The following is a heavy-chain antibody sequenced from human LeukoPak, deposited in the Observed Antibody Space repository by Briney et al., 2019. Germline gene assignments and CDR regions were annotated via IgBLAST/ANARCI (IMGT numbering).Heavy chain of an antibody. V-gene: IGHV3-23*01. CDR2: ISGSGGST. Sequence: GGSLRLSCAASGFTFSSYAMSWVRQAPGKGLEWVSAISGSGGSTYYADSVKGRFTISRDNSKNTLYLQMNSLRAEDTAVYYCAKDLIMNIAAARVSHAFDTWGQGTMVTVSS. CDR3: AKDLIMNIAAARVSHAFDT. J-gene: IGHJ3*02. D-gene: IGHD6-13*01. CDR1: GFTFSSYA.